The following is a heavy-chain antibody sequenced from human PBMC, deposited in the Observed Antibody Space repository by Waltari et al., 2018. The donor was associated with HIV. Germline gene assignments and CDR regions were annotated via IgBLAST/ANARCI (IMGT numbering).Heavy chain of an antibody. CDR1: GFPFSSYW. V-gene: IGHV3-7*01. CDR3: ARDSAGYSSGWGDY. Sequence: EASGFPFSSYWMSWVRQAPGKGLEWVDNIKQDGSEKYYVDSVKGRFTISRDNAKNSLYLQMNSLRAEDTAVYYCARDSAGYSSGWGDYWGQGTLVTVSS. J-gene: IGHJ4*02. D-gene: IGHD6-19*01. CDR2: IKQDGSEK.